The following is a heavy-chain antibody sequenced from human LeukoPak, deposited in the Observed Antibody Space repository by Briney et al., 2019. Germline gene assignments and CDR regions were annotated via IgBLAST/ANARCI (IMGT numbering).Heavy chain of an antibody. CDR3: ARGYSYGDDAFDI. Sequence: GGSLRLSCAASGLTFSSYGMHWVRQAPGKGLEWVAVIWYDGSNKYYADSVKGRFTISRDNSKNTLYLQMNSLRAEDTAVYYCARGYSYGDDAFDIWGLGTMVTVSS. V-gene: IGHV3-33*01. CDR2: IWYDGSNK. D-gene: IGHD5-18*01. CDR1: GLTFSSYG. J-gene: IGHJ3*02.